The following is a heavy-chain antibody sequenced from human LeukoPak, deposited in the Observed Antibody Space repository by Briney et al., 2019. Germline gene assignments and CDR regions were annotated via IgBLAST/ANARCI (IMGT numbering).Heavy chain of an antibody. D-gene: IGHD6-6*01. V-gene: IGHV3-15*01. J-gene: IGHJ4*02. CDR1: GFTFSTAW. CDR3: TTDRAIAVRPVFDY. Sequence: GGSLRLSCAASGFTFSTAWMSWVRQAPGKGLEWVGRIKSKTDGGTVDYAAPVKGRFTISRDDSKNMLYLQMNSLKNEDTAVYYCTTDRAIAVRPVFDYWSQGTLVTVSS. CDR2: IKSKTDGGTV.